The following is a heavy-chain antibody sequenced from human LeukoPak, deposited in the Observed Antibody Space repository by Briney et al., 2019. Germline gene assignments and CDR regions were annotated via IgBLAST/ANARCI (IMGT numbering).Heavy chain of an antibody. D-gene: IGHD3-22*01. V-gene: IGHV4-39*01. CDR2: IYYSGST. J-gene: IGHJ3*02. CDR3: ARPVIKERPDAFDI. CDR1: GGSISSSSYY. Sequence: SETLSLTCTVSGGSISSSSYYWGWIRQPPGKGLEWIGSIYYSGSTYYNPSLKSRVTISVDTSKNQFSLKLSSVTAADTAVYYCARPVIKERPDAFDIWGQGTMVTVSS.